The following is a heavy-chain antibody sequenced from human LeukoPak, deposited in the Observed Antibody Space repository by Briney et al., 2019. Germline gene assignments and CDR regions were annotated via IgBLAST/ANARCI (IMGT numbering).Heavy chain of an antibody. J-gene: IGHJ4*02. CDR2: IIHSGNT. D-gene: IGHD1-14*01. CDR3: TGYNIPYTFEF. CDR1: GGSISRSNW. Sequence: SGTLSLTCAVSGGSISRSNWWTWVRQSPGKGLEWIGDIIHSGNTNYNPSLRSRLTISLDKSRNQFSLKLSSVTAADTAVYYCTGYNIPYTFEFWGQGTLVTASS. V-gene: IGHV4-4*02.